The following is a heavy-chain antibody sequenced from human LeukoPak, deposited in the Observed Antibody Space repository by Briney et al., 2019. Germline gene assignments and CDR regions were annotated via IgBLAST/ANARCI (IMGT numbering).Heavy chain of an antibody. J-gene: IGHJ6*03. CDR1: GFTFSSYS. CDR3: ARGFSSGWYYDYYYYMDV. Sequence: PGGSLRLSCAASGFTFSSYSMNWVRQAPGKGLEWVSYISSSSSTIYYADSVKGRFTISRDNAKNSLYLQMNSLRAEDTAVYYCARGFSSGWYYDYYYYMDVWGKGTTVTVSS. V-gene: IGHV3-48*01. CDR2: ISSSSSTI. D-gene: IGHD6-19*01.